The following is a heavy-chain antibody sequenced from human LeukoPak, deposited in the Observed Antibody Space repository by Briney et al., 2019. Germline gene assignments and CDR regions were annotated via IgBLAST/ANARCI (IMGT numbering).Heavy chain of an antibody. D-gene: IGHD2-2*01. CDR3: ASQARSSTSSFDY. Sequence: SETLSLTCTVSGGSISSYYWSWIRQPPGKGLEWIGYIYYSGSTNYNPSLKSRVTISVDTSNNQFSLKLSSVTAADTAVYYCASQARSSTSSFDYWGQGTLDTVSS. J-gene: IGHJ4*02. V-gene: IGHV4-59*01. CDR2: IYYSGST. CDR1: GGSISSYY.